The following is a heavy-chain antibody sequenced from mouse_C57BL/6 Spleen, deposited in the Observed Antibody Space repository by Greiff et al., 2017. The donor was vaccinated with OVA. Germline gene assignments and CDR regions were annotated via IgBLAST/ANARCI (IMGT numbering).Heavy chain of an antibody. CDR3: AREQSYYAMDY. J-gene: IGHJ4*01. CDR2: INYDGSST. V-gene: IGHV5-16*01. Sequence: EVQVVESAGGLVQPGSSMKLSCTASGFTFSDYYMAWVRQVPEKGLEWVANINYDGSSTYYLDSLKSRFIISRDNAKNILYLQMSSLKSEDTATYYCAREQSYYAMDYWGQGTSVTVSS. CDR1: GFTFSDYY.